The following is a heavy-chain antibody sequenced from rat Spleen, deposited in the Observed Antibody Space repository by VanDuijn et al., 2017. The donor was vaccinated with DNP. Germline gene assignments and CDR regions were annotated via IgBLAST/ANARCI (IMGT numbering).Heavy chain of an antibody. CDR3: ARPYSFAY. CDR1: GFTFSNYG. V-gene: IGHV5-29*01. Sequence: EVQLVESGGGLVQPGRSLKLSCAASGFTFSNYGMAWVRQAPTKGLEWVATISYDGSSTYYRDSVKGRFTISRDNAKSTLYLQMDSLRSEDTATYYCARPYSFAYWGQGTLVTVSS. CDR2: ISYDGSST. D-gene: IGHD2-1*01. J-gene: IGHJ3*01.